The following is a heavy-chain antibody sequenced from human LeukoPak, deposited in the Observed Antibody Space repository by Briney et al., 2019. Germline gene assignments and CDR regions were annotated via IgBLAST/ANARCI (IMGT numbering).Heavy chain of an antibody. Sequence: SGGSLRLSCAASGFTFSSYGMHWVRQAPGKGLEWVAFIRYDGSNKYYADSVKGRFTISRDNSKNTLYLQMNSLRAEDTAVYYCAKDRRGYCYGYSFFDYWGQGTLVTVSS. CDR1: GFTFSSYG. D-gene: IGHD5-18*01. CDR3: AKDRRGYCYGYSFFDY. J-gene: IGHJ4*02. CDR2: IRYDGSNK. V-gene: IGHV3-30*02.